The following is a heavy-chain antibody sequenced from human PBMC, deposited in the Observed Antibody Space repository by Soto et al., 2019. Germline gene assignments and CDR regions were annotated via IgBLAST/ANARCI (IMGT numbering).Heavy chain of an antibody. CDR2: IWYDGSNK. CDR3: AREDTPAQRHYYYYYGMDV. V-gene: IGHV3-33*01. Sequence: QVQLVESGGGVVQPGRSLRLYCAASGFTFSSYGMHWVRQAPGKGLEWVAVIWYDGSNKYYADSVKGRFTISRDNSKNTLYLQMNSLRAEDTAVYYCAREDTPAQRHYYYYYGMDVWGQGTTVTVSS. CDR1: GFTFSSYG. J-gene: IGHJ6*02.